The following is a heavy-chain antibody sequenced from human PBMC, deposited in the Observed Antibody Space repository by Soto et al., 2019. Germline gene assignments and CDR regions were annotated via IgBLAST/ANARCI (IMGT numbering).Heavy chain of an antibody. Sequence: APVKVSCKASGRTFTSYAISWVRQAPGQGLEWMGGIIPICGTANYAQKFSGRFTITADKSTSTAYIELSSLRSEDTAVYYCASGPPSSHDSWSGYWRITMIVVRYWGRETLVTVAS. CDR3: ASGPPSSHDSWSGYWRITMIVVRY. CDR2: IIPICGTA. D-gene: IGHD3-3*01. J-gene: IGHJ4*02. CDR1: GRTFTSYA. V-gene: IGHV1-69*06.